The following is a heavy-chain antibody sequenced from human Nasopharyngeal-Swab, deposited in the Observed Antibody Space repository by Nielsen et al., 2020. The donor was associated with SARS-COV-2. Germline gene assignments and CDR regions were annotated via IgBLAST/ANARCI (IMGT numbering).Heavy chain of an antibody. Sequence: TLSLTCAVSGASITSTGYSWNWIRQPPGKDLEWIGYINHSGNTPYNPSLWGRVTISEDTSSNQFSLTLTSVTAADTATYYCARIYTRRCTNNICIGYFDYWGQGALVTVSS. J-gene: IGHJ4*02. CDR2: INHSGNT. D-gene: IGHD2-15*01. CDR1: GASITSTGYS. V-gene: IGHV4-30-2*01. CDR3: ARIYTRRCTNNICIGYFDY.